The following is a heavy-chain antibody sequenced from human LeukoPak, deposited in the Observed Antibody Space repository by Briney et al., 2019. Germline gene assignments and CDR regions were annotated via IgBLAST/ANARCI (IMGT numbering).Heavy chain of an antibody. Sequence: QSGGSLRLSCAAYGFTFSNYDMQWVRQATGKGLEWVSAFHTAGDIHYSGSVKGRFATSRENAKNSFYLQMNNLRAGDTAVYYCARGSCSSRSCYKRVNGLDVWGQGTPVTVSS. CDR3: ARGSCSSRSCYKRVNGLDV. D-gene: IGHD2-2*02. CDR1: GFTFSNYD. CDR2: FHTAGDI. V-gene: IGHV3-13*01. J-gene: IGHJ6*02.